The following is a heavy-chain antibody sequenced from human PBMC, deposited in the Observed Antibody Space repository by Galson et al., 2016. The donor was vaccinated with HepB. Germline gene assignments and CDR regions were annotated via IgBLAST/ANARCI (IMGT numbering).Heavy chain of an antibody. CDR2: ISGSAT. D-gene: IGHD6-13*01. CDR3: AKEIPYSSSQALLTIVY. CDR1: GFTFSSYA. Sequence: SLRLSCAASGFTFSSYAMSWVRQAPGKGLEWVSAISGSATHYADSVRGRFTISRDNSKSTLYLQLNSLRVEDTAVYYCAKEIPYSSSQALLTIVYWGQGTLVTVSS. J-gene: IGHJ4*02. V-gene: IGHV3-23*01.